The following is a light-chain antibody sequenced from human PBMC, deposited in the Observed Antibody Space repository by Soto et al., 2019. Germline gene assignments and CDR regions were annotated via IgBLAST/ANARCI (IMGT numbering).Light chain of an antibody. CDR1: SSNIGGNS. CDR2: PYT. V-gene: IGLV1-51*01. CDR3: GLWDSSLSAYV. J-gene: IGLJ1*01. Sequence: QSVLTQPPSVSAAPGQKVTISCSGSSSNIGGNSVSWYPPLPGTAPNLLSSPYTKPPPGIPHRCYGSNSGPTATLGITGLQAGDEADYYCGLWDSSLSAYVFGTGTKV.